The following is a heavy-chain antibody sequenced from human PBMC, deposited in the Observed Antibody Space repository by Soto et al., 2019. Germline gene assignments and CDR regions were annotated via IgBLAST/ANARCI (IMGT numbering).Heavy chain of an antibody. Sequence: PSETLSLTCTVSGGSISSSSYYWGWIRQPPWKGREWIGSIYYSGSTYYNPSLKSRVTISVGTSKNQFSLKLSSVTAADTAVYYCARHVACSGGSCYGGWFDPWGQGXLVTVYS. D-gene: IGHD2-15*01. J-gene: IGHJ5*02. CDR1: GGSISSSSYY. CDR2: IYYSGST. CDR3: ARHVACSGGSCYGGWFDP. V-gene: IGHV4-39*01.